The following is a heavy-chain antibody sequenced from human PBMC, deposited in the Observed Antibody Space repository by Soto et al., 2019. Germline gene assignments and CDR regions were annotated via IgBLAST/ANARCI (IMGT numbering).Heavy chain of an antibody. D-gene: IGHD2-15*01. CDR3: AIRRPPADIVVVVAATPWFDP. V-gene: IGHV4-30-4*01. Sequence: QVQLQESGPGLVKPSQTLSLTCTVSGVSISSGDYYWSCIRQPPGKGLEWIGYIYYSGSTYYNPSLKSRVTLAVDTSTNQSSLKLGSVTAADTAVYYCAIRRPPADIVVVVAATPWFDPCGQGTLVTVSS. J-gene: IGHJ5*02. CDR1: GVSISSGDYY. CDR2: IYYSGST.